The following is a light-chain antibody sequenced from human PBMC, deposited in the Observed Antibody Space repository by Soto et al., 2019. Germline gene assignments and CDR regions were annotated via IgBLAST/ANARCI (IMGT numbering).Light chain of an antibody. CDR1: QGIRND. V-gene: IGKV1-6*01. Sequence: AIQMTQSPSSLSASVGDRVTITCRASQGIRNDLDWFQQKPGKAPKLLIYAASNLQSGVPARFSGSGSGTDFTLTISSLQPGDSATYYCLQQYFYPFTFGPGTKVDIK. J-gene: IGKJ3*01. CDR2: AAS. CDR3: LQQYFYPFT.